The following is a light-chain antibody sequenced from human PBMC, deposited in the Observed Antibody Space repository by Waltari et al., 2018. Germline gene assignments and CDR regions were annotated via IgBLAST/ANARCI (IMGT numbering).Light chain of an antibody. CDR2: GAS. J-gene: IGKJ3*01. CDR1: QAISNP. CDR3: QQYTDYPFT. Sequence: DIQMTQSPSSLSASVGDRVPLTCRASQAISNPLSWFQQKPGKAPKSLIYGASSLQSGVPLKFSGSGSGTEFTLTISSLQAEDFATYYCQQYTDYPFTFGPGTKVDLK. V-gene: IGKV1-16*02.